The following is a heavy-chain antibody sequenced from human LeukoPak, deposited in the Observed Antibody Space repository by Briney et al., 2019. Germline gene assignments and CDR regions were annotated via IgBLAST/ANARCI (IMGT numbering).Heavy chain of an antibody. D-gene: IGHD1-26*01. CDR3: VRSKWELGY. Sequence: GRSLRLSCAASGFTFTDYYMAWIRQAPGTGLEWVSYISSSGTAYHADSVKGRFTIYRDNDKSSVHLQMNTLRAEDTAVYYCVRSKWELGYWGQGTLVTVSS. V-gene: IGHV3-11*01. CDR2: ISSSGTA. CDR1: GFTFTDYY. J-gene: IGHJ4*02.